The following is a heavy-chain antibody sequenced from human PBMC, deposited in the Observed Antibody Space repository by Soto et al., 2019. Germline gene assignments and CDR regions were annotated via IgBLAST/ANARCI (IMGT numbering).Heavy chain of an antibody. CDR3: ASPSGEWTYDAFDI. V-gene: IGHV1-69*12. D-gene: IGHD3-10*01. CDR1: GGTFSSYA. J-gene: IGHJ3*02. Sequence: QVQLVQSGAEVKKPGSSVKVSCKASGGTFSSYAISWVRQAPGQGLEWMGGIIPIFGTANYAQKFQGRVTMTADESTSTAYMELSSLRSEDTAVYYWASPSGEWTYDAFDIWGQGTMVTVSS. CDR2: IIPIFGTA.